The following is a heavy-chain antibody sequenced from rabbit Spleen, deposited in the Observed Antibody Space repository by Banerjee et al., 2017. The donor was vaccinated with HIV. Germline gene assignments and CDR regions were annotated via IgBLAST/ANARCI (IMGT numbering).Heavy chain of an antibody. V-gene: IGHV1S45*01. CDR2: IDDGSSGFT. CDR1: GVSFSLSSY. CDR3: ARDTGSSFSSYGMDL. D-gene: IGHD8-1*01. Sequence: QQQLEESGGDLVKPEGSLTLTCTASGVSFSLSSYMCWVRQAPGKGLEWIGCIDDGSSGFTYYATWAKGRFTCSKTSSTTVTLQMTSLTVADTATYFCARDTGSSFSSYGMDLWGPGTLVTVS. J-gene: IGHJ6*01.